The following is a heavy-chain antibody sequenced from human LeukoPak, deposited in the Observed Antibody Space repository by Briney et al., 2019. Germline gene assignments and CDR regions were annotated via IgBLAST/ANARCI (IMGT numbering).Heavy chain of an antibody. V-gene: IGHV3-21*01. Sequence: GGSLRLSCAASGFKFSSYSMKWVRQAPGKGLEWVSFISSGSSAIFSADALKGRFTISRDDAKNLLYLDMNSLRAEDTAVYYCARGHTAVTRHFDFWGQGTLVTVSS. CDR3: ARGHTAVTRHFDF. D-gene: IGHD4-17*01. J-gene: IGHJ4*02. CDR1: GFKFSSYS. CDR2: ISSGSSAI.